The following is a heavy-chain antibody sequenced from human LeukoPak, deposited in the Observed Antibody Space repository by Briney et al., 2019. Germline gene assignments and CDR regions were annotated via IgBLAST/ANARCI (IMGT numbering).Heavy chain of an antibody. J-gene: IGHJ4*02. D-gene: IGHD3-3*01. CDR3: AKDYDFWSGSFDY. V-gene: IGHV3-7*03. Sequence: GGSLRLSCAASGFTFSSYAMSWVRQAPGKGLEWVANIKQDGSEKYYVDSVKGRFTISRDNAENSLYLQMNSLRAEDTAVYYCAKDYDFWSGSFDYWGQGTLVTVSS. CDR2: IKQDGSEK. CDR1: GFTFSSYA.